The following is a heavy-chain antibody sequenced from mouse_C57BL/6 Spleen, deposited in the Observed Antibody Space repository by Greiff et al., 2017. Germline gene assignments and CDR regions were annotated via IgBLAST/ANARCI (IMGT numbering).Heavy chain of an antibody. J-gene: IGHJ1*03. D-gene: IGHD1-1*01. V-gene: IGHV5-17*01. CDR3: ARRDYGSSHWYFDV. CDR2: ISSGSSTI. CDR1: GFTFSDYG. Sequence: DVHLVESGGGLVKPGWSLKLSCAASGFTFSDYGMHWVRQAPEKGLEWVAYISSGSSTIYYADTVKGRFTISRDNAKNTLFLQMTSLRSEDTDMYYCARRDYGSSHWYFDVWGTGTTVTVSS.